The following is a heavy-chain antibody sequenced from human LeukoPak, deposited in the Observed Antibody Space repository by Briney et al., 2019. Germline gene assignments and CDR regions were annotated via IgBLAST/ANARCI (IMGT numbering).Heavy chain of an antibody. CDR2: ISSSGSTI. CDR3: ARDITMVRGVIDY. D-gene: IGHD3-10*01. V-gene: IGHV3-11*01. Sequence: LSLTCTVSGGSISSSSYYWGWIRQAPGKGLEWVSYISSSGSTIYYADSVKGRFTISRDNAKNSLYLQMNSLRAEDTAVYYCARDITMVRGVIDYWGQGTLVTVSS. J-gene: IGHJ4*02. CDR1: GGSISSSSYY.